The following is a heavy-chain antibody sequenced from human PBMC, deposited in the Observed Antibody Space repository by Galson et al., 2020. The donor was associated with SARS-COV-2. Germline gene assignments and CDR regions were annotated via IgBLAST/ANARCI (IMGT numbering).Heavy chain of an antibody. D-gene: IGHD4-17*01. J-gene: IGHJ2*01. CDR3: ARDLDFGVEWYFDI. V-gene: IGHV4-4*07. Sequence: WIRQPVGKGLEWIGRIYTSGSTDYNPSLKSRVTMSVDTSKRQFSLKISSVTAADTAVYYCARDLDFGVEWYFDIWGRGTLVTVSA. CDR2: IYTSGST.